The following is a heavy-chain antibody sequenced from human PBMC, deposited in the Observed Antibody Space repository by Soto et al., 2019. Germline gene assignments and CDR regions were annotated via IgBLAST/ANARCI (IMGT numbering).Heavy chain of an antibody. CDR3: AKDGWRGVDYQRFDY. CDR2: ISYDGSDK. J-gene: IGHJ4*02. CDR1: GFTFSSYG. D-gene: IGHD2-21*02. V-gene: IGHV3-30*18. Sequence: QVQLVESGGGVVQPGRSLRLSCAASGFTFSSYGMHWVRQAPGKGLEWVAVISYDGSDKYYADSVKGRFTISRDNSKNTLYLRMNSLRAEDTAVYYCAKDGWRGVDYQRFDYWGQGTMVTVSS.